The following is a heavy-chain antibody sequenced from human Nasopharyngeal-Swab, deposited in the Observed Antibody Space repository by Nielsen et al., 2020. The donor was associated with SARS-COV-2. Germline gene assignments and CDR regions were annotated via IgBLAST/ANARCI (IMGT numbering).Heavy chain of an antibody. CDR2: ISSNGGST. D-gene: IGHD6-19*01. Sequence: WIRQPPGKGLEYVPAISSNGGSTYYADSVKGGFTISRDNSKNTLYLQMSSLRAEDTAVYYCVKFLAGSGGYYYYGMDVWGQGTTVTVSS. CDR3: VKFLAGSGGYYYYGMDV. J-gene: IGHJ6*02. V-gene: IGHV3-64D*08.